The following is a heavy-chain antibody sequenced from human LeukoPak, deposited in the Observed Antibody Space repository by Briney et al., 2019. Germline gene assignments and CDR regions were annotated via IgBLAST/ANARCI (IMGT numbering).Heavy chain of an antibody. D-gene: IGHD3-10*01. J-gene: IGHJ4*02. CDR1: GFTFSNAW. V-gene: IGHV3-15*01. Sequence: GGSLRPSCAASGFTFSNAWMSWVRQAPGKGLEWVGRIKSKTDGGTTDYAAPVKGRFTISRDDSKNTLYLQMNSLKTEDTAVYYCTTDHYVGPGSYSSYFDYWGQGTLVTVSS. CDR3: TTDHYVGPGSYSSYFDY. CDR2: IKSKTDGGTT.